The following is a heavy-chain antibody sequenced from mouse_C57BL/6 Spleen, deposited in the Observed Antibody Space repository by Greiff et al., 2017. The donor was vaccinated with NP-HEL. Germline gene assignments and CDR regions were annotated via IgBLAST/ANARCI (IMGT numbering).Heavy chain of an antibody. V-gene: IGHV1-81*01. CDR2: IYPRSGNT. Sequence: VMLVESGAELARPGASVKLSCKASGYTFTSYGISWVKQRTGQGLEWIGEIYPRSGNTYYNEKFKGKATLTADKSSSTAYMELRSLTSEDSAVYFCARGGGYYFDYWGQGTTLTVSS. D-gene: IGHD1-1*02. CDR1: GYTFTSYG. CDR3: ARGGGYYFDY. J-gene: IGHJ2*01.